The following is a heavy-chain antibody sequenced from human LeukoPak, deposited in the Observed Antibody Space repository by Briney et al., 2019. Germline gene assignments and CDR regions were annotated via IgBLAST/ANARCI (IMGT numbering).Heavy chain of an antibody. CDR3: ARDSRTGTEEVRWFDP. D-gene: IGHD1-7*01. J-gene: IGHJ5*02. CDR1: GFTFSSYA. Sequence: GGSLRLSCAASGFTFSSYAMHWVRQAPGKGLEWVAVISYDGSNKYYADSVKGRFTISRDNSKNTLYLQMNSLRSEDTAVYYCARDSRTGTEEVRWFDPWGQGTLVTVSS. CDR2: ISYDGSNK. V-gene: IGHV3-30-3*01.